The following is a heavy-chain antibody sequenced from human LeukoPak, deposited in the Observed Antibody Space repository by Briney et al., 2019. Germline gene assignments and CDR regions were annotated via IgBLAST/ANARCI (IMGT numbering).Heavy chain of an antibody. Sequence: SETLSLTCTVSGGSISSYYWSWIRQPPGKGLEWIGYIYYSGSTYYNPSLKSRVTISVDTSKNQFSLKLSSVTAADTAVYYCARGAMAYFDYWGQGTLVTASS. D-gene: IGHD5-18*01. J-gene: IGHJ4*02. V-gene: IGHV4-59*06. CDR1: GGSISSYY. CDR3: ARGAMAYFDY. CDR2: IYYSGST.